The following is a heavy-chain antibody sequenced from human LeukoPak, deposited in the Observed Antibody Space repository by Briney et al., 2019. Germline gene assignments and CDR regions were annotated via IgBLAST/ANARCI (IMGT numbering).Heavy chain of an antibody. J-gene: IGHJ4*02. CDR1: GYTFTSNG. D-gene: IGHD4-17*01. V-gene: IGHV1-18*01. CDR2: ISAYNGNT. CDR3: ARGTVTTPFDY. Sequence: ASVKVSCKASGYTFTSNGISWVRQAPGQGLEWMGWISAYNGNTNYAQELQGRVTMTTDTSTSTAYMELRSLKSDDTAIYYCARGTVTTPFDYWGQGTLVTVSS.